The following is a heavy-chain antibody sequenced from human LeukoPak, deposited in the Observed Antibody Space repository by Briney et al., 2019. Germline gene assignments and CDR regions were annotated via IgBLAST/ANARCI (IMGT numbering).Heavy chain of an antibody. V-gene: IGHV1-24*01. CDR3: ATQAGRYCSGGSCSKLNYYYYYGMDV. D-gene: IGHD2-15*01. CDR1: GYTLTELS. J-gene: IGHJ6*04. CDR2: FDPEDGET. Sequence: ASVKVSCKVSGYTLTELSMHWVRQAPGKGLEWRGGFDPEDGETIYAQKVQGRVTMTEVTSTDTAYMELSSLRSEDTAVYYCATQAGRYCSGGSCSKLNYYYYYGMDVWGKGTTVTVSS.